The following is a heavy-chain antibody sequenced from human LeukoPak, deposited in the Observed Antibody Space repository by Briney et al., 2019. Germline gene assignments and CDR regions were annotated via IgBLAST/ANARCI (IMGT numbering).Heavy chain of an antibody. J-gene: IGHJ4*02. V-gene: IGHV4-39*01. CDR1: GGSISSSSYY. D-gene: IGHD2-21*01. CDR3: ARRGVSYLDY. CDR2: IYYSGST. Sequence: SETLSLTCTVSGGSISSSSYYWGWIRQPPGKGLEWIGSIYYSGSTYYNPSLKSRVTISVDTSKNQFSLKLSSVTAADTAVYYCARRGVSYLDYWGQGTLVTVSS.